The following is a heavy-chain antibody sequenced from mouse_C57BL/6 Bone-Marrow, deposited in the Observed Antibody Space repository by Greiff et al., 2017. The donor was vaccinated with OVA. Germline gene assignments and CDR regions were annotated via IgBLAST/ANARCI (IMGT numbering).Heavy chain of an antibody. J-gene: IGHJ3*01. CDR3: ARGAY. CDR1: GYTFTSYW. CDR2: IDPSDSYT. V-gene: IGHV1-59*01. Sequence: VQLQQPGAELVRPGTSVKLSCKASGYTFTSYWMHWVKQRPGQGLEWIGVIDPSDSYTNYNQKVKGKATLTVDTSSSTAYMQLSSLTSEDSAVYYCARGAYWGQGTLVTVSA.